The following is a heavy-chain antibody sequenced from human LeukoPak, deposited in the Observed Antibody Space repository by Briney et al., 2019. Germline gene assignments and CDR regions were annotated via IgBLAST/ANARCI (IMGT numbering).Heavy chain of an antibody. CDR1: GGSISSYY. CDR3: ASHRSSSGWYYFDY. V-gene: IGHV4-4*07. CDR2: VHRNGDT. J-gene: IGHJ4*02. D-gene: IGHD6-19*01. Sequence: SETLSLTCSVSGGSISSYYWSWIRQPAGKGLEWIGRVHRNGDTNYNPSLKSRLTMSVQTSMNQISLRLRSVGAADTAVYYCASHRSSSGWYYFDYWGQGTLVTVSS.